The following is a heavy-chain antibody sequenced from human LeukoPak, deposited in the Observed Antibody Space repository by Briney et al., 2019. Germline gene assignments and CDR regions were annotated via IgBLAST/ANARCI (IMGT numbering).Heavy chain of an antibody. CDR2: TYYRSKWRY. CDR3: AWWADV. D-gene: IGHD2-15*01. V-gene: IGHV6-1*01. Sequence: SQTLSLTCVISGDSVSSSSAGWNWIRQSPTRGLEWLGRTYYRSKWRYDYAASLKSRIIISPDTSKNQVTLQLKYVTPDDTAVYYCAWWADVWGQGTLVTVSS. CDR1: GDSVSSSSAG. J-gene: IGHJ4*02.